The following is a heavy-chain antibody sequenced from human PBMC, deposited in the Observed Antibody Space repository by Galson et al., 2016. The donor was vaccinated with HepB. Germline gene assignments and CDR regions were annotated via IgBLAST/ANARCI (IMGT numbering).Heavy chain of an antibody. CDR2: ISYNI. J-gene: IGHJ5*01. CDR3: ARDNCINAICYTGWFDS. D-gene: IGHD2-8*01. Sequence: SLRLSCAASGFTFSAYWLSWVRQSPGKGLEWVSSISYNIYYADSVRGRFTISRDNAKNSLFLQMNSLRVEDTAVYYCARDNCINAICYTGWFDSWGQGTLVTVSA. CDR1: GFTFSAYW. V-gene: IGHV3-21*01.